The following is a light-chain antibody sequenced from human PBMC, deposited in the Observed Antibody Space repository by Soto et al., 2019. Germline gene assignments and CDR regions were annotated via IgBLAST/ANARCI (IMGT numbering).Light chain of an antibody. Sequence: QAVVTQPPSASGTPGQRLSISCSGNNSNIGKNTVNWYQQLPRTAPKLLIYSNSQRPSGVPDRFSGSKSGTSASLAISGLQSEDEADYYCAAWDDSLNGHVVFGGGTKLTVL. J-gene: IGLJ2*01. CDR1: NSNIGKNT. V-gene: IGLV1-44*01. CDR2: SNS. CDR3: AAWDDSLNGHVV.